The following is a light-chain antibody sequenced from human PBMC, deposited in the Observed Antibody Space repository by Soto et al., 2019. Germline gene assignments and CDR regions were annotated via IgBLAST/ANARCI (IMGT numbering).Light chain of an antibody. CDR1: QSVSSN. CDR2: GAS. J-gene: IGKJ1*01. V-gene: IGKV3-15*01. CDR3: QQYNNFWT. Sequence: EIVMTQSPATLSVSPGERAALSCWASQSVSSNLAWYQQKPGQAPRLLIYGASTRATGIPARFSGSGSGTEFTLTISSLQSEDFAVYYCQQYNNFWTFGQGTKVEIK.